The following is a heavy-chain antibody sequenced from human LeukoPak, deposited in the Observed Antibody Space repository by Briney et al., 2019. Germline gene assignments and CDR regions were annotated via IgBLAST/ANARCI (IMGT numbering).Heavy chain of an antibody. Sequence: GESLKISCQGSGYSFTTYWIGWVRQMPGKGLEWMGIIYPGHSDNRYSPSFQGQVTISADKSISTAYLQWRSLKAPDTAMYYCARSMTPYWNFDLWGRGTLVTVSS. J-gene: IGHJ2*01. D-gene: IGHD2-15*01. CDR1: GYSFTTYW. V-gene: IGHV5-51*01. CDR3: ARSMTPYWNFDL. CDR2: IYPGHSDN.